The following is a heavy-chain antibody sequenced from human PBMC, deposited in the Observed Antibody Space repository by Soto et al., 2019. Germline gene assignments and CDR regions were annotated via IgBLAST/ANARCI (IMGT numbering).Heavy chain of an antibody. CDR2: ISGSGGST. CDR1: GFTFSSYA. CDR3: AKDGSAVTTTPGNDY. Sequence: EVQLLESGGGLVQPGGSLRLSCAASGFTFSSYAMSWVRQAPGKGLEWVSAISGSGGSTYYADSVKGRFTISRDNSKNALYLQMNSLRAEDTAVYYCAKDGSAVTTTPGNDYWGQGTLVTVSS. V-gene: IGHV3-23*01. D-gene: IGHD4-17*01. J-gene: IGHJ4*02.